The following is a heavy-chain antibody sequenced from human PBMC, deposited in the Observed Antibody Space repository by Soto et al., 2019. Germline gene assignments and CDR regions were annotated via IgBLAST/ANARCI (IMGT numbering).Heavy chain of an antibody. CDR1: GIPFGSRA. CDR2: ITDTGGDT. Sequence: GGSLRLSCVASGIPFGSRAMSWVRQAPGEGLEWVSTITDTGGDTKYADSVRGRFTMSRDNSKKTLYLQMNSLRVEDSAVYYCARGSTDSYPGSRIFDFWGRGTLVTVSS. CDR3: ARGSTDSYPGSRIFDF. D-gene: IGHD3-10*01. J-gene: IGHJ4*02. V-gene: IGHV3-23*01.